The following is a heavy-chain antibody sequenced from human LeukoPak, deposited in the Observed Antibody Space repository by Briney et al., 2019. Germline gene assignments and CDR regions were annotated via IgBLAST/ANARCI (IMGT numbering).Heavy chain of an antibody. V-gene: IGHV3-74*01. J-gene: IGHJ5*02. CDR1: GFNFSSYW. Sequence: GGSLRLSCAASGFNFSSYWMHWVRQAPGKGPVWVSLISNDESTIIYADSVKGRFTISRDNAKNTLYPQMSSLRAEDTAVYYCARDVGTWGQGTLVTVSS. D-gene: IGHD7-27*01. CDR2: ISNDESTI. CDR3: ARDVGT.